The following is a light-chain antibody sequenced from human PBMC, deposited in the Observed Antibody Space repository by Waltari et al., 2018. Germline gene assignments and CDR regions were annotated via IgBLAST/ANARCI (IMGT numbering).Light chain of an antibody. CDR2: GDN. V-gene: IGLV1-44*01. J-gene: IGLJ3*02. CDR3: AGWDDSLNGPV. Sequence: QSVLTQPPSASGTPGQRVTIPCSGSLPNIQSNTVHWYRQLPGTAPKLLIYGDNQRPSGVPDRFSGSKSGTSASLAISGLQSADEADYYCAGWDDSLNGPVFGGGTKLTVL. CDR1: LPNIQSNT.